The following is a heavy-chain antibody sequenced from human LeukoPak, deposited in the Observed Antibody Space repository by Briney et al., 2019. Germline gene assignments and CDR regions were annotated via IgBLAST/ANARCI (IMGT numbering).Heavy chain of an antibody. J-gene: IGHJ4*02. D-gene: IGHD5-18*01. Sequence: SETLSLTCAVYGSSFHNYYWTWIRQPPGKRLEWLGEIGHSGGTNYNPSLKSRVTISLDTSRNQFSLKLSSVTAADTAVYYCESGTQQLWSSFWGQGTLVTVSS. CDR2: IGHSGGT. CDR3: ESGTQQLWSSF. CDR1: GSSFHNYY. V-gene: IGHV4-34*07.